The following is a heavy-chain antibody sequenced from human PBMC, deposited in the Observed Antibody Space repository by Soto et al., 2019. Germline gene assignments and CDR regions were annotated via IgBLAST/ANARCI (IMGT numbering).Heavy chain of an antibody. CDR1: GGSISRGDYY. D-gene: IGHD3-16*01. V-gene: IGHV4-30-4*01. J-gene: IGHJ4*02. CDR2: IYYSGST. Sequence: QVQLQESGPGLVKPSQTLSLTCTVSGGSISRGDYYWSWIRQTPGKGLEWIGYIYYSGSTYYYPSLKSRVTITVDTSKNQFTPKLSSVTAADTAGYYCARDWVLGGQGTLVTVSS. CDR3: ARDWVL.